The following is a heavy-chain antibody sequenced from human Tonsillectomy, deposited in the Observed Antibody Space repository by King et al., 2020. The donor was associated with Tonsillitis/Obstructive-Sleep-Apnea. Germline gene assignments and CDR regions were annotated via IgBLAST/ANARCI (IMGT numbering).Heavy chain of an antibody. CDR1: GYTFTGHY. Sequence: QLVQSGAEVKKPGASVKVSFKASGYTFTGHYMHWVRQAPGQGLEWMGRINPNSGGTNYATTFQGSVTMTRDTSISTAYMELSRLRSDDTAVYYCAREGDRSSSSKAFDIWGQGTMVTVSS. CDR2: INPNSGGT. CDR3: AREGDRSSSSKAFDI. D-gene: IGHD6-6*01. J-gene: IGHJ3*02. V-gene: IGHV1-2*06.